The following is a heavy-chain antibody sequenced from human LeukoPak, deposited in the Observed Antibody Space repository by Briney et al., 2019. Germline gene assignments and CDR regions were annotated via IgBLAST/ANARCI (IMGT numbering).Heavy chain of an antibody. D-gene: IGHD3-10*01. CDR3: ARELGEYLTTDYGMDV. CDR2: IWYDGSNK. J-gene: IGHJ6*02. Sequence: PGGSLRLSCAASGFTFSSYGMHWVRQAPGKGLEWVAVIWYDGSNKYYADSVKGRFTISRDNSKNTLYLQMNSLRAEDTAVYYCARELGEYLTTDYGMDVWGQGTTVTVSS. CDR1: GFTFSSYG. V-gene: IGHV3-33*01.